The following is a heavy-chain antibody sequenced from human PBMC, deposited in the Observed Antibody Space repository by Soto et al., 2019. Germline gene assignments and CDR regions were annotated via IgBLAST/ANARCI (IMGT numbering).Heavy chain of an antibody. J-gene: IGHJ4*02. Sequence: EVQLLESGGGLVQPGGSLTLSCGVSGFPFGPSTMSWVRQAPGKGLEWVSTISVSVGSTYYADSVQGRFTVSSDISDNSLFLQMTSLTAEDTAVYFCARDDRTISGAVTLDYWGPGTLVTVSS. CDR1: GFPFGPST. D-gene: IGHD3-3*02. V-gene: IGHV3-23*01. CDR2: ISVSVGST. CDR3: ARDDRTISGAVTLDY.